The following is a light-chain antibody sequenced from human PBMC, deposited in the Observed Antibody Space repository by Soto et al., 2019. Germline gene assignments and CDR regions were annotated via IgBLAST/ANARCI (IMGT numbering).Light chain of an antibody. V-gene: IGLV1-51*02. CDR2: ENN. CDR1: SYKIGNTY. CDR3: GTWDSRLSAGGV. J-gene: IGLJ1*01. Sequence: SLLAQPPPMSATPAHKFTISCSGHSYKIGNTYPSCYQQLPRTAPKPFLHENNNRPSGIPDRFSGSKHGTSAPSSLTRPQTGDEADYYCGTWDSRLSAGGVFGSGTKDTVL.